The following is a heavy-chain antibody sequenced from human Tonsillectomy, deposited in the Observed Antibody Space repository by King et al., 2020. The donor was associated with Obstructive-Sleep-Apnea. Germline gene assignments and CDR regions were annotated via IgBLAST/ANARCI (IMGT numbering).Heavy chain of an antibody. CDR2: ISWNSGNI. CDR3: AKAGSWYRDAFDI. D-gene: IGHD6-13*01. Sequence: VQLVESGGGLVQPGRSLRLSCAASGFTFDDYAMHWVRQAPGKGLEWVSGISWNSGNIGYADSVTGRFTLSRDNAKNSLYLQMNSLRAEDTALYYCAKAGSWYRDAFDIWGQGTMVTVSS. V-gene: IGHV3-9*01. J-gene: IGHJ3*02. CDR1: GFTFDDYA.